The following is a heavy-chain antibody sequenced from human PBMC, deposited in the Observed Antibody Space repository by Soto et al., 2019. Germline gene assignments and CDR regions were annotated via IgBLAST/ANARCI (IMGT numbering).Heavy chain of an antibody. CDR3: ASGRSWPKAPFDY. Sequence: GASVKVSCKASGYTFNSYVISWVRQAPGQGLEWMGGISAYNGNTKYAQKLQGRVLMTTDTSTSTAYAYMELSSLRSDDTAVYYCASGRSWPKAPFDYWGQGTPVTVS. CDR1: GYTFNSYV. V-gene: IGHV1-18*01. CDR2: ISAYNGNT. J-gene: IGHJ4*02. D-gene: IGHD2-15*01.